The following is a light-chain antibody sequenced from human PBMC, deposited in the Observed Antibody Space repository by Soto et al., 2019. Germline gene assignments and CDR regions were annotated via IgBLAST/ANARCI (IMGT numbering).Light chain of an antibody. Sequence: NVLPQSPRTRPWSPGEKATLSARPSERVSSIYVAWYQQKPGQAPTLLIYGASTRATGIPARFSGSGSGTEFTLTISSLQSEDFAVYYCQQYNNGPITFGQGTRLEIK. CDR1: ERVSSI. V-gene: IGKV3-15*01. CDR3: QQYNNGPIT. J-gene: IGKJ5*01. CDR2: GAS.